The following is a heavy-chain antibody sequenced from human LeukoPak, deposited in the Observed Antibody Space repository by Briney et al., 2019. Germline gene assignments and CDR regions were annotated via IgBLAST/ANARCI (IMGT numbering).Heavy chain of an antibody. CDR3: ATRLFPWTGLSYFDR. D-gene: IGHD3-9*01. CDR1: LGSIMPIN. CDR2: IYYSGAT. Sequence: PSETLSHTPTVPLGSIMPINRWSSRQPPGKTLECIGYIYYSGATKYNPSLMSRVNISVDTSGNQFSLKMNSLTAADTAVYYCATRLFPWTGLSYFDRWGQGTLVTVAS. J-gene: IGHJ4*02. V-gene: IGHV4-59*01.